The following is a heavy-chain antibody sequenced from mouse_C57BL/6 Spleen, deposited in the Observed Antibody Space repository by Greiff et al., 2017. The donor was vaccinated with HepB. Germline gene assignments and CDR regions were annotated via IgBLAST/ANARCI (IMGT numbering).Heavy chain of an antibody. J-gene: IGHJ1*03. CDR2: SRNKANDYTT. Sequence: EVKLMESGGGLVQSGRSLRLSCATSGFTFSDFYMEWVRQAPGKGLEWIAASRNKANDYTTEYSASVKGRFIVSRDTSQSILYLQMNALRAEDTANYYCARRVVSYWYFDVWGTGTTVTVSS. V-gene: IGHV7-1*01. D-gene: IGHD1-1*01. CDR3: ARRVVSYWYFDV. CDR1: GFTFSDFY.